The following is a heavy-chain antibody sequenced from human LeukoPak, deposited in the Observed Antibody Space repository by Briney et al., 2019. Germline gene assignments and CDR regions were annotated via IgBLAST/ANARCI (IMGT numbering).Heavy chain of an antibody. D-gene: IGHD5-12*01. CDR2: IYSDGSRT. CDR1: GLTFSSDW. CDR3: AREGRSGYALFSKYYFYGLDV. V-gene: IGHV3-74*01. J-gene: IGHJ6*02. Sequence: GGSLRLSCAASGLTFSSDWMHWVHQAPGKGLVWVSRIYSDGSRTSYADSVKGRFTISRDNGKKTLYLQMNSLRAEDTAVYYCAREGRSGYALFSKYYFYGLDVWGQGTTVIVSS.